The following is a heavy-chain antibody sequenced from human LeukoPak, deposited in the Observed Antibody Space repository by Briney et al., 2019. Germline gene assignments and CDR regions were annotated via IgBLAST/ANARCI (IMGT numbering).Heavy chain of an antibody. V-gene: IGHV3-21*04. J-gene: IGHJ4*02. CDR3: AKGPNSGSYYAGHYFDY. CDR2: ISSTSTYI. D-gene: IGHD1-26*01. Sequence: GGSLRLSCAASGFTFRTYSMNWVRQAPGKGLEWVSSISSTSTYIYYADSMKGRFTISRDNSKNTLYLQMNSLRAEDTAVYYCAKGPNSGSYYAGHYFDYWGQGTLVTVSS. CDR1: GFTFRTYS.